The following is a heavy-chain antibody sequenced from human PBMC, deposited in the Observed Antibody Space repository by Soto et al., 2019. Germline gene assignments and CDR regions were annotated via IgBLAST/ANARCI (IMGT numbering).Heavy chain of an antibody. CDR2: IIPIFGTA. D-gene: IGHD1-26*01. Sequence: QVQLVQSGAEVKKPGSSVKVSCKASGGTFSSYAISWVRQAPGQGLEWMGGIIPIFGTANYAQKFQGRVTITADESTSTAYMELSSLRSEDTAVYYCARDLWGLPSSGGTYYYYGMDVWGQGTTVTVSS. J-gene: IGHJ6*02. V-gene: IGHV1-69*01. CDR1: GGTFSSYA. CDR3: ARDLWGLPSSGGTYYYYGMDV.